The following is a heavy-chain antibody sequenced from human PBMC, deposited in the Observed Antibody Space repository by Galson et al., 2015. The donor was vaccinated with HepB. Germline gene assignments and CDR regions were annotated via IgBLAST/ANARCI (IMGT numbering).Heavy chain of an antibody. CDR2: INPTAGNT. D-gene: IGHD5-18*01. Sequence: SVKVSCKASEYTFTNYFLHWIRQAPGQGLEWLGKINPTAGNTNYAQTFQDRLSLTRDTSTCTIYMELSSLKSDDTGVYYCARDRAHGYGDQLHAFDIWGQGTMVTVSS. CDR1: EYTFTNYF. V-gene: IGHV1-46*01. J-gene: IGHJ3*02. CDR3: ARDRAHGYGDQLHAFDI.